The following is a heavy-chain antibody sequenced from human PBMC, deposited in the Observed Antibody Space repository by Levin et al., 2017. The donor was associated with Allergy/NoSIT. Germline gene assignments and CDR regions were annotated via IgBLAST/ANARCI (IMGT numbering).Heavy chain of an antibody. CDR3: ARCSPISRSSSYFYYGMDV. D-gene: IGHD6-13*01. Sequence: SGPTLVKPTQTLTMTCTFSGFSLSTSGMCVSWIRQPPGKALEWLARIDWDDDKYYSTSLKTRLTISKDTSKNQVVLTMTNMDPVDTATYYCARCSPISRSSSYFYYGMDVWGQGTTVTVSS. CDR1: GFSLSTSGMC. J-gene: IGHJ6*02. CDR2: IDWDDDK. V-gene: IGHV2-70*11.